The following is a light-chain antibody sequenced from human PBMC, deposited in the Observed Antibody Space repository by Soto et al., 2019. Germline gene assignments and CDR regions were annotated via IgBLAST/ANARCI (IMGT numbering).Light chain of an antibody. Sequence: EIVLTQSPGTLSLSPGEGATLSCRASENVYINSLAWYQQKPGQPPRLLIYGAATRASAVPDRFSGSGSGADFTLTITGLEPEDFVVYYCQQYSSLPHTFGQGTKLEVK. J-gene: IGKJ2*01. CDR2: GAA. V-gene: IGKV3-20*01. CDR1: ENVYINS. CDR3: QQYSSLPHT.